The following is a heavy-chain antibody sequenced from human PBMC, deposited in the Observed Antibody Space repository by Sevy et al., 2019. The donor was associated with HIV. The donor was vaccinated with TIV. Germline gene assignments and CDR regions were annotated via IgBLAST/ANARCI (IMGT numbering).Heavy chain of an antibody. D-gene: IGHD3-9*01. CDR1: GGSISSGDYY. J-gene: IGHJ4*02. CDR2: IHYSGST. V-gene: IGHV4-30-4*01. CDR3: AGDILTGYYS. Sequence: SETLSLTCTVSGGSISSGDYYWSWIRQPPGKDLEWIGYIHYSGSTYYNPSLKSRFTISVDTSNNQFSLKLSTVTTADTAVYYWAGDILTGYYSWGQGTLVTVSS.